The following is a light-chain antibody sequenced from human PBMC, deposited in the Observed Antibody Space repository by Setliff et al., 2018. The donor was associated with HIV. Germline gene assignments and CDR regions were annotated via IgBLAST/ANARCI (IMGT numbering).Light chain of an antibody. V-gene: IGLV6-57*01. CDR1: SGSIAANY. CDR2: DDK. CDR3: QSNDGSTWV. J-gene: IGLJ3*02. Sequence: NFMLTQPHSVSESPGKTVTISCTRSSGSIAANYVQCYQHRPGSSPTTVIRDDKERHSGVPERFSGSIDRSTNSASLTISGLKTEDEADYYCQSNDGSTWVFGGGTQLTVL.